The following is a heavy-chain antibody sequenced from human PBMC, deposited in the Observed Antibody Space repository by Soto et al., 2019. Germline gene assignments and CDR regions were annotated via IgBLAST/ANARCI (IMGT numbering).Heavy chain of an antibody. CDR1: GGSISSGGYY. CDR2: IYYSGST. CDR3: VGSYYDIRWFDP. D-gene: IGHD3-9*01. J-gene: IGHJ5*02. V-gene: IGHV4-31*03. Sequence: GPGPGFSSETLSLTCTVSGGSISSGGYYWSWIRQHPGKGLEWIGYIYYSGSTYYNPSLKSRVTISVDTSKNQFSLKLRSVTAADTAMYYCVGSYYDIRWFDPWGQGTLVTVSS.